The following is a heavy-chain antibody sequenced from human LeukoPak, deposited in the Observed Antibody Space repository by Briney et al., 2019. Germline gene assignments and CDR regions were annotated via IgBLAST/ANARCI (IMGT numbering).Heavy chain of an antibody. Sequence: GASVTVSCMASGYTFTSYDINWVGQAPGQGLEGMGWMNPNSGDTAYAQKFQGTVPITRNTSISTAYIELSSLRSEDTAVYYCARGGNYYDSSGYYSQAIDVWGQGTLVTVSS. CDR1: GYTFTSYD. CDR3: ARGGNYYDSSGYYSQAIDV. CDR2: MNPNSGDT. D-gene: IGHD3-22*01. V-gene: IGHV1-8*03. J-gene: IGHJ4*02.